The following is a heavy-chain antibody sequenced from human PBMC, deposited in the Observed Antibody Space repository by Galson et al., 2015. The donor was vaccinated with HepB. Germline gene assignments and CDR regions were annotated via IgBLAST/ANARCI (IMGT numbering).Heavy chain of an antibody. CDR1: GFTVSSNY. CDR2: IYSGGST. Sequence: SLRLSCAASGFTVSSNYMSWVRQAPGKGLEWVSVIYSGGSTYYADSVKGRFTISRDNSKNTLYLQMNSLRAEDTAVYYCARDLVRGVIDYWGQGTLVTVSS. D-gene: IGHD3-10*01. V-gene: IGHV3-66*01. J-gene: IGHJ4*02. CDR3: ARDLVRGVIDY.